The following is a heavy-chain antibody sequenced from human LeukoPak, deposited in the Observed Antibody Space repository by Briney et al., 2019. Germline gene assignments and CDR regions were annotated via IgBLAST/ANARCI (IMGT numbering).Heavy chain of an antibody. Sequence: GGSLRLSCAASGFTVSSYSMNWVRQAPGKGLEWVSSISSSNSYIYNADSVKGRFTISRDNAKNSLYLQMNSLRAEDTAVYYCTRGNSGFDFWGQGTLVTVSS. J-gene: IGHJ4*02. V-gene: IGHV3-21*01. CDR2: ISSSNSYI. CDR1: GFTVSSYS. D-gene: IGHD1-26*01. CDR3: TRGNSGFDF.